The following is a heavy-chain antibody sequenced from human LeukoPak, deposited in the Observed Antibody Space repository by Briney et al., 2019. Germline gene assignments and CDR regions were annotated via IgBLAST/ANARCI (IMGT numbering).Heavy chain of an antibody. J-gene: IGHJ4*02. CDR1: GFPFISYA. V-gene: IGHV3-23*01. Sequence: GSLDLSWAASGFPFISYAMSWVRQAPGKGRGGVSAISGSGGSTYYADSVKGRFTISRDNSKNTLYLQMNSLRAEDTAVYYCADETAQLLPPYWGQGTLVTVSS. CDR2: ISGSGGST. D-gene: IGHD6-6*01. CDR3: ADETAQLLPPY.